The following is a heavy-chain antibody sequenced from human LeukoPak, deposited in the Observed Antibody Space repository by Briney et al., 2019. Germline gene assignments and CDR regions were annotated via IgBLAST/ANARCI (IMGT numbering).Heavy chain of an antibody. Sequence: PGGSLRLSCAPSGFTFSRHGMHWVRQAPGKGLEWVAIISNDGSRKYYAHSVEGRFTISRDNSKNTLYLQMDSLRAEDTAIYYCAKDYCSSTSCPQKDWGQGTLVTVSS. D-gene: IGHD2-2*01. V-gene: IGHV3-30*18. CDR1: GFTFSRHG. J-gene: IGHJ4*02. CDR3: AKDYCSSTSCPQKD. CDR2: ISNDGSRK.